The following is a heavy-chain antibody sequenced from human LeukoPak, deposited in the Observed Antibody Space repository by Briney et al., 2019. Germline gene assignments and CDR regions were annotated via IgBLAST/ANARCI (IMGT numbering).Heavy chain of an antibody. CDR2: IYYSGST. CDR3: ARTVDTAMVFDY. J-gene: IGHJ4*02. D-gene: IGHD5-18*01. CDR1: GGSISTSSYY. V-gene: IGHV4-39*01. Sequence: SETLSLTCTVSGGSISTSSYYWAWIRQPPGKGLEWIGSIYYSGSTYYNPSLKSRVTISVDTSKNQFSLKLSSVTAADTAVYYCARTVDTAMVFDYWGQGTLVTVSS.